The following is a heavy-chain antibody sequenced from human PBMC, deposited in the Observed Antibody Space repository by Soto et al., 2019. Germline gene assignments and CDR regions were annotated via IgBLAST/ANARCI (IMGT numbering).Heavy chain of an antibody. V-gene: IGHV5-51*01. CDR3: ARRRGYSGYDHWWFDP. D-gene: IGHD5-12*01. CDR1: GYSFTSYW. J-gene: IGHJ5*02. Sequence: GESLKISCKGSGYSFTSYWIGWVRQMPGKGLEWMGIIYPGDSDTRYSPSYQGQVTISADKSISTAYLQWSSLKASDTAMYYCARRRGYSGYDHWWFDPWGQGTLVTVSS. CDR2: IYPGDSDT.